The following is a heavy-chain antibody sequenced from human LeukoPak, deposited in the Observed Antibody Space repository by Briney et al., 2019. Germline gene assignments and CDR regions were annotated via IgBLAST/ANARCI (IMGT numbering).Heavy chain of an antibody. CDR2: IIPILGIA. Sequence: SVKVSCKASGGTFSSYAISWVRQAPGQGLEWMGRIIPILGIANYAQKFQGRVTITADKSTSTAYMELSSLRSEDTAVYYCARERNYYYDSSGYNAFDIWGQGTMVTVSS. D-gene: IGHD3-22*01. V-gene: IGHV1-69*04. CDR1: GGTFSSYA. J-gene: IGHJ3*02. CDR3: ARERNYYYDSSGYNAFDI.